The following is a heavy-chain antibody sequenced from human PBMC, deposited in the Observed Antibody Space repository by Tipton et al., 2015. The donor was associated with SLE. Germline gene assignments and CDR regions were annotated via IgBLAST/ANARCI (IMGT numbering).Heavy chain of an antibody. Sequence: SLRLSCAASGFTFSSYAMSWVRQAPGKGLEWVSAISGSGGSTYYADSVKGRFTISRDNSKNTLYLQMNSLRAEDTAVYYCASEYSSSWGFDYWGQGTLVTVSS. D-gene: IGHD6-13*01. CDR1: GFTFSSYA. CDR2: ISGSGGST. J-gene: IGHJ4*02. CDR3: ASEYSSSWGFDY. V-gene: IGHV3-23*01.